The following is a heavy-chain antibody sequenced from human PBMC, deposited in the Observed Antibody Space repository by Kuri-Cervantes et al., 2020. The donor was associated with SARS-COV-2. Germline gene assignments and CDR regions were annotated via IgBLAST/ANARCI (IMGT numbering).Heavy chain of an antibody. D-gene: IGHD3-10*01. CDR1: GFTFSSYS. J-gene: IGHJ6*04. CDR2: ISRSSSYI. Sequence: GESLKISCAASGFTFSSYSMNWVRQAPGKGLEWVSSISRSSSYIYYADSVKGRFTISRDNAKNSLYLQMNSLRAEDTAVYYCARVVTMVRGVIENGMDVWGKGTTVTVSS. V-gene: IGHV3-21*01. CDR3: ARVVTMVRGVIENGMDV.